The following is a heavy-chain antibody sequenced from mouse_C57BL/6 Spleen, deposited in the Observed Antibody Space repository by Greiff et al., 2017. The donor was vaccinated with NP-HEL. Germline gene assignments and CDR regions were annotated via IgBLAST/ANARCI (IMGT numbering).Heavy chain of an antibody. CDR1: GFTFSDYY. J-gene: IGHJ4*01. V-gene: IGHV5-16*01. CDR3: ARKANYEDYYAMDY. D-gene: IGHD2-1*01. Sequence: EVHLVESEGGLVQPGSSMKLSCTASGFTFSDYYMAWVRQVPEKGLEWVANINYDGSSTYYLDSLKSRFIISRDNAKNILYLQMSSLKSEDTATYYCARKANYEDYYAMDYWGQGTSVTVSS. CDR2: INYDGSST.